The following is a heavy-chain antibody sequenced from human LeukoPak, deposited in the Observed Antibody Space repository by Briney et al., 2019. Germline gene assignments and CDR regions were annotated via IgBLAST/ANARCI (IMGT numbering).Heavy chain of an antibody. V-gene: IGHV6-1*01. CDR1: GDSVSSNSVA. J-gene: IGHJ5*02. CDR2: TYYRSKWYS. CDR3: ARDLGWFDP. Sequence: SQTLSLTCDISGDSVSSNSVAWNWIRQSPSRGLEWLGRTYYRSKWYSDYAVSVKSRITINPDTSKNQFSLQMNSVTPEDTAVYYCARDLGWFDPWGQGTLVTVSS.